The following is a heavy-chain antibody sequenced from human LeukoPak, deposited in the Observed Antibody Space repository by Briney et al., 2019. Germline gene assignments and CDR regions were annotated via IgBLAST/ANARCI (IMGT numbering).Heavy chain of an antibody. D-gene: IGHD6-13*01. V-gene: IGHV3-74*01. Sequence: PGGSLRLSCAASGFTFSSYWMHWVRQAPGKGLVWVSRINSDGSSTSYADSVKGRFTISRDNAKNTLYLQMNSLRAEDTAVYYCARDFSSGIAAAGRGWFDSWGQGTLVTVSS. CDR1: GFTFSSYW. CDR3: ARDFSSGIAAAGRGWFDS. CDR2: INSDGSST. J-gene: IGHJ5*01.